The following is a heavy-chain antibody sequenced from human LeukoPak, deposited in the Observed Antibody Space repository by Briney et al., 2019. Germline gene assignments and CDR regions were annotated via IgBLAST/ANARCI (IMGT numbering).Heavy chain of an antibody. D-gene: IGHD6-19*01. J-gene: IGHJ5*02. Sequence: GDSLKISCKGSGYSFMSYWIGWVRRMPGKGLEGMGIIYPGDSDTRYSPSFQGQVTISADKSISTAYLQWSSLKASDTAIYYCARGGLSGWYYWFDPWGQGTLVTVSS. CDR2: IYPGDSDT. V-gene: IGHV5-51*01. CDR1: GYSFMSYW. CDR3: ARGGLSGWYYWFDP.